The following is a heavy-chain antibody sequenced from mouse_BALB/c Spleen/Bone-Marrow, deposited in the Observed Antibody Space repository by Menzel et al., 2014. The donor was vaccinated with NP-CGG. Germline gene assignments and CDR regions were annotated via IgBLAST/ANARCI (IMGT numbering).Heavy chain of an antibody. CDR1: GDSITSGY. D-gene: IGHD1-2*01. Sequence: EVKLVESGPSLVKPSQTLSLTCSVTGDSITSGYWNWIRKFPGNKLEYMGFISYSGGTYYNPSLRSRISITRDTSKNRYYLHLNSVTTEDTATYYCARTHYYGWFDYWGQGTTLTVSS. J-gene: IGHJ2*01. CDR3: ARTHYYGWFDY. CDR2: ISYSGGT. V-gene: IGHV3-8*02.